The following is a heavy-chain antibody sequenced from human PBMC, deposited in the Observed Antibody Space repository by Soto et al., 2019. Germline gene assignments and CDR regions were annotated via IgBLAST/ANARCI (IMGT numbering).Heavy chain of an antibody. CDR1: GFTFINCA. CDR2: ISGTGRST. Sequence: EVQLWESGGGLVQPGGSLRLSCEASGFTFINCAMSWVRQAPGKGLEWVSGISGTGRSTFYADSVEGRFTISRDNSKNTVYLQMNSLRAEDTAVYYCAKGNTSGWYSFDYWGQGTLVTVSS. CDR3: AKGNTSGWYSFDY. J-gene: IGHJ4*02. V-gene: IGHV3-23*01. D-gene: IGHD6-19*01.